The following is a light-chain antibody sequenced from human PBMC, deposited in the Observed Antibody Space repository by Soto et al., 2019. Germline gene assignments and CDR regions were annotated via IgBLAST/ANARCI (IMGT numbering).Light chain of an antibody. CDR3: QQYTSWPPLT. CDR2: DAS. CDR1: QSVHRD. J-gene: IGKJ4*01. V-gene: IGKV3-15*01. Sequence: DIVMTQSPATLSVSPGEGATLSCRASQSVHRDLAWYQQKPGQAPRLLIYDASTRDTGIPARFSGSGSGTEFTLTISSLQSEDFAVYYCQQYTSWPPLTFGGGTKVEI.